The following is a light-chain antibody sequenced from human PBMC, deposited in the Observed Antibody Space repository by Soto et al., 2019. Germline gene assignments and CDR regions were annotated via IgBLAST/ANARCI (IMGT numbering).Light chain of an antibody. Sequence: ETVLTQSPGTLSLSPGERATLSCGASQSVTSSKLAWYQHKPGQAARLHIYGASSRATGIPDRFSGSGSGTDFTLTISKLEPEDFAVYYCQQYGNSPVTFGGGTQVEIK. CDR2: GAS. V-gene: IGKV3-20*01. CDR3: QQYGNSPVT. J-gene: IGKJ4*01. CDR1: QSVTSSK.